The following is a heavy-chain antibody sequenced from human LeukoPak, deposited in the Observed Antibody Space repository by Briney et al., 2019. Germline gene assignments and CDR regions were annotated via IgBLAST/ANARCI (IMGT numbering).Heavy chain of an antibody. V-gene: IGHV4-39*07. CDR1: GGSISSSSYY. Sequence: PSETLSLTCTVSGGSISSSSYYWGWIRQPPGKGLEWIGSIYYSGSTYYNPSLKSRVTISVDTSKNQFSLKLSSVTAADTAVYYCARGRGVRGKYYYYYYMDVWGKGTTVTVSS. D-gene: IGHD3-10*01. J-gene: IGHJ6*03. CDR2: IYYSGST. CDR3: ARGRGVRGKYYYYYYMDV.